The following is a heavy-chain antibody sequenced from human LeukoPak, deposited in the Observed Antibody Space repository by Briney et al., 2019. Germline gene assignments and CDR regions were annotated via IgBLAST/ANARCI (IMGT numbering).Heavy chain of an antibody. J-gene: IGHJ3*02. CDR2: IYYSGST. V-gene: IGHV4-61*01. CDR1: GGSISSSSYY. CDR3: ARDLGYYGSGSYSDAFDI. D-gene: IGHD3-10*01. Sequence: SETLSLTCTVSGGSISSSSYYWSWIRQPPGKGLEWIGYIYYSGSTNYNPSLKSRVTISVDTSKNQFSLKLSSVTAADTAVYYCARDLGYYGSGSYSDAFDIWGQGTMVTVSS.